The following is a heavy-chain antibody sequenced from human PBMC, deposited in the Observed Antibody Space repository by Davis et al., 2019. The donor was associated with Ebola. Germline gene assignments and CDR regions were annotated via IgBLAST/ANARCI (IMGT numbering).Heavy chain of an antibody. D-gene: IGHD3-22*01. CDR3: ARHPIEYYYDSSGYYSVGAYFDY. V-gene: IGHV4-39*01. CDR1: GGSISSYY. CDR2: IYYSGST. J-gene: IGHJ4*02. Sequence: MPSETLSLTCTVSGGSISSYYWGWIRQPPGKGLEWIGSIYYSGSTYYNPSLKSRVTISVDTSKNQFSLKLNSVTAADTAVYYCARHPIEYYYDSSGYYSVGAYFDYWGQGTLVTVSS.